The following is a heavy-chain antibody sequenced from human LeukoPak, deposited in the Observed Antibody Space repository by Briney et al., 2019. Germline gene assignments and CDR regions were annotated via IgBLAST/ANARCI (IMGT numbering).Heavy chain of an antibody. J-gene: IGHJ4*02. V-gene: IGHV3-33*01. D-gene: IGHD4-17*01. CDR2: IWYDGSNK. CDR3: ARDPDDYGDYSYFDY. Sequence: GRPLRLSCAASGFTFSSYGMHWVRQAPGKGLEWVAVIWYDGSNKYYADSVKGRFTISRDNSKNTLFLQMNSLRAEDTAVYYCARDPDDYGDYSYFDYWGQGTLVTVSS. CDR1: GFTFSSYG.